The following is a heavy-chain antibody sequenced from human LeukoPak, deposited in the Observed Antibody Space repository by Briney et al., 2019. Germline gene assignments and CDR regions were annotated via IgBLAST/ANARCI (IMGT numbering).Heavy chain of an antibody. Sequence: ASVKVSCKASGYTFTGYYMHWVRQAPGQGLEWMGIINPSGGSTSYAQKFQGRVTMTRDMSTSTVYMELSSLRSEDTAVYYCARSGIAAAPFDYWGQGTPVTVSS. CDR1: GYTFTGYY. V-gene: IGHV1-46*01. J-gene: IGHJ4*02. D-gene: IGHD6-13*01. CDR3: ARSGIAAAPFDY. CDR2: INPSGGST.